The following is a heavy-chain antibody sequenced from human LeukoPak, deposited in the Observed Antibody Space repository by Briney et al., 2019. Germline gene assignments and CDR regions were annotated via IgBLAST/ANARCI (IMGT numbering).Heavy chain of an antibody. CDR2: INPSGGST. Sequence: GASVKVSCKASGYTFTSYGISWVRQAPGQGLEWMGIINPSGGSTSYAQKFQGRVTMTRDMSTSTVYMELSSLRSEDTAVYYCARSSAAAGLIATEHYFDYWGQGTLVTVSS. J-gene: IGHJ4*02. CDR3: ARSSAAAGLIATEHYFDY. D-gene: IGHD6-13*01. V-gene: IGHV1-46*01. CDR1: GYTFTSYG.